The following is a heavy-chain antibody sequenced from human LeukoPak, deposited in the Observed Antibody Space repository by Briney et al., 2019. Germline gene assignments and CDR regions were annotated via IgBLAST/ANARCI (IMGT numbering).Heavy chain of an antibody. CDR1: GFTFSSYS. CDR3: ARSGSDPTRALLH. D-gene: IGHD1-26*01. Sequence: GGSLRLSCAASGFTFSSYSMNWVRQAPGKGLEWVSYISSSSSTIYYADSVKGRFTISRDNSKNSLYLQMNSLRADDTAVYYCARSGSDPTRALLHWGQGTLVTVSS. V-gene: IGHV3-48*01. CDR2: ISSSSSTI. J-gene: IGHJ4*02.